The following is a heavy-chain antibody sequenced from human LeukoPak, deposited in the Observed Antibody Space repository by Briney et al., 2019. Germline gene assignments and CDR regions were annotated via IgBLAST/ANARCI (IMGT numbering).Heavy chain of an antibody. V-gene: IGHV4-38-2*01. CDR3: ARHADSSSWYAY. J-gene: IGHJ4*02. Sequence: SETLSLTCAVSGYSISSGYYWGWIRQPPGKGLEWIGGIYHSGSTYYNPSLKSRVTISVDTSKNQFSLKLSSVTAADTAVYYCARHADSSSWYAYWGQGTLVTVSS. D-gene: IGHD6-13*01. CDR2: IYHSGST. CDR1: GYSISSGYY.